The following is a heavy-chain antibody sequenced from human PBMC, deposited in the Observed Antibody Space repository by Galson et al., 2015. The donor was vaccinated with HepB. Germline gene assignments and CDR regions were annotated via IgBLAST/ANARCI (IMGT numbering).Heavy chain of an antibody. V-gene: IGHV1-46*01. J-gene: IGHJ4*02. CDR3: ARDLPPIAVAGLPFDY. CDR1: GYTFTSYY. Sequence: SVKVSCKASGYTFTSYYMHWVRQAPGQGLEWMGIINPSGGSTSYAQKFQGRVTMTRDTSTSTVYMELSSLRSEDTAVYYCARDLPPIAVAGLPFDYWGQGTLVTVSS. D-gene: IGHD6-19*01. CDR2: INPSGGST.